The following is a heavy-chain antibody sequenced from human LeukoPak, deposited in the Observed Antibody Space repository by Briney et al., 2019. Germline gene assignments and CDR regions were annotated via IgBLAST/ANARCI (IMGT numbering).Heavy chain of an antibody. D-gene: IGHD2/OR15-2a*01. J-gene: IGHJ4*02. CDR2: IGRSSGST. Sequence: GGSLRLSCAASGITFSNYALSWVRQAPGKGLEWVSAIGRSSGSTYYADSVKGRFTISRDNSKNTLYLQMSSLRAEDTAIYYRAKEWGAGVLSGGYFDYWGQGTLVTVSS. CDR1: GITFSNYA. V-gene: IGHV3-23*01. CDR3: AKEWGAGVLSGGYFDY.